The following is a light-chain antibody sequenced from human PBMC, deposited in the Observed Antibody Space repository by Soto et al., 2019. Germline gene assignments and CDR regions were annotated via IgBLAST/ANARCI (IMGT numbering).Light chain of an antibody. CDR1: QGIRSW. V-gene: IGKV1D-12*01. CDR3: QQANRFPPT. CDR2: AAS. Sequence: DIQMTQSPSSVSASVGARVTITCRASQGIRSWLAWYQQKPGKAPKLLIFAASTLRSGVPSRFSGTGSGTDFTLTISSLQTEDFETYYCQQANRFPPTFGGGTKVEIK. J-gene: IGKJ4*01.